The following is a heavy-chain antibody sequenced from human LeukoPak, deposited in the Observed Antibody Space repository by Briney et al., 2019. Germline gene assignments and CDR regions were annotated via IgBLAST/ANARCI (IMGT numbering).Heavy chain of an antibody. V-gene: IGHV4-61*01. CDR3: ARDRLQYSTPYAMDV. CDR2: IYYTGST. Sequence: SETLSLTCTVSGGSVSSGSYFWSWIRQPPGKGLEWIGYIYYTGSTYYNPSLKSRVTISVDTSKNQFSLRLSSVTAADTAVYYCARDRLQYSTPYAMDVWGQGTTVTVSS. CDR1: GGSVSSGSYF. D-gene: IGHD3-9*01. J-gene: IGHJ6*02.